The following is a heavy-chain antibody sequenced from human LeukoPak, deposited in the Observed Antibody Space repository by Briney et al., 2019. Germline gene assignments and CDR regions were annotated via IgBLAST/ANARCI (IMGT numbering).Heavy chain of an antibody. Sequence: GASVKVSCKVSGYTLTELSMHWVRQAPGKGLEWMGGFDPEDGETIYAQKFQGRVTMTEDTSTDTAYMELSSLRSEDTAVYYCATHLPSYLVVPAAKWPFQHWGQGTLVTVSS. V-gene: IGHV1-24*01. D-gene: IGHD2-2*01. J-gene: IGHJ1*01. CDR2: FDPEDGET. CDR1: GYTLTELS. CDR3: ATHLPSYLVVPAAKWPFQH.